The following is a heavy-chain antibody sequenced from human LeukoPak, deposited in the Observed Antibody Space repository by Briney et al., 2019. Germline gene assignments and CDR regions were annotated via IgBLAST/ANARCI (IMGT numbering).Heavy chain of an antibody. CDR3: ARDPRTTKNAFDI. CDR1: RYTFTDYY. D-gene: IGHD4-11*01. V-gene: IGHV1-2*02. CDR2: INTKSGST. Sequence: ASVKVSCKASRYTFTDYYIHWVRQAPGQGLEWMGWINTKSGSTNYAEKFQGRVTMTRDTSISTAYMELSWLTSDDTAVYYCARDPRTTKNAFDIWGQGTMVTVSS. J-gene: IGHJ3*02.